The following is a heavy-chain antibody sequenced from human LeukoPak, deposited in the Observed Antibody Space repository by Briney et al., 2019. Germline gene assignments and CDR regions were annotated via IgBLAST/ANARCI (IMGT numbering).Heavy chain of an antibody. CDR1: GFTLSSSA. CDR2: IGGSGGST. Sequence: GGSLRLSCAVSGFTLSSSALSWARQAPGKGLEWVSVIGGSGGSTYYADSVKGRFTISRDVSKSALYLQMNGLRAEDTAVYYCAKGPNKPYYYYYMDVWGKGTAVTVSS. CDR3: AKGPNKPYYYYYMDV. V-gene: IGHV3-23*01. J-gene: IGHJ6*03.